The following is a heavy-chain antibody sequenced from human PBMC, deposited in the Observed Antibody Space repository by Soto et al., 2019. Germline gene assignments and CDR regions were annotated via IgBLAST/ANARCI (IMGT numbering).Heavy chain of an antibody. CDR1: GFTFSSYA. J-gene: IGHJ4*02. CDR3: ARDTRMATDPPDY. Sequence: QVQLVESGGGVVQPGRSLRLSCAASGFTFSSYAMHWVRQAPGKGLEWVAVISYDGSNKYYADSVKGRFTISRDNSKNTLYLQMNSLRAEDTAVYYCARDTRMATDPPDYWGQGTLVTVSS. D-gene: IGHD5-12*01. V-gene: IGHV3-30-3*01. CDR2: ISYDGSNK.